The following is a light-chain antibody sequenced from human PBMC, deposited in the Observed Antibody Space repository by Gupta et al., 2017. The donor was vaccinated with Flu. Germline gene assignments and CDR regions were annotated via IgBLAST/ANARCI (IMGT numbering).Light chain of an antibody. Sequence: EIVLTPSPATLSLSPGERATLSCRASQSVSTYLAWYQQKPGQDPRLLMFDASNRAAGITTRFSGSGVGTDFTLLIRSLEAEDVAVYYCQQRSNWPPGLAFGGGTKVEIK. CDR1: QSVSTY. V-gene: IGKV3-11*01. CDR3: QQRSNWPPGLA. J-gene: IGKJ4*01. CDR2: DAS.